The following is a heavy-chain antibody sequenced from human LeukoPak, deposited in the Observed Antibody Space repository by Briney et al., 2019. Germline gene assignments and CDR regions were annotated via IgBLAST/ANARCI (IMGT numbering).Heavy chain of an antibody. CDR2: INPSGDNT. Sequence: ASVKVSCKASGYTFTSYYMYWVRQAPGQGLEWMGIINPSGDNTNYAQKFQGRVTMTRDISTTTVYMELSSLRSEDTAVYYCARDLGGYSYGSHFDYWGQGTLVTVSS. CDR1: GYTFTSYY. J-gene: IGHJ4*02. D-gene: IGHD5-18*01. CDR3: ARDLGGYSYGSHFDY. V-gene: IGHV1-46*01.